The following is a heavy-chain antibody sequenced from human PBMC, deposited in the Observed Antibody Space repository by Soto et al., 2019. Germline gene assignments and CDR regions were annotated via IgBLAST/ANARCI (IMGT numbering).Heavy chain of an antibody. Sequence: EVQLVESGGGLVQPGGSLRLSCAASGFTFSSHWMHWVRQAPGKGLVWVSRINGDGSSTSYADSVKGRFTISRDNAKNLLYLQVNSLRADETAVYYCAGSPVLSRISGTTLGAWGQGTLVTVSS. CDR1: GFTFSSHW. CDR3: AGSPVLSRISGTTLGA. CDR2: INGDGSST. D-gene: IGHD1-7*01. V-gene: IGHV3-74*01. J-gene: IGHJ5*01.